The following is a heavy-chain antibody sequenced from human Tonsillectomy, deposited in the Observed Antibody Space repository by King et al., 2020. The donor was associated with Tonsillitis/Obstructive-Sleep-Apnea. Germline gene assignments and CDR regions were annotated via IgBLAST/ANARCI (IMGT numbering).Heavy chain of an antibody. Sequence: VQLVESGGGVVQPGRSLRLSCAASGFTFSSYAMHWVRQAPGKGLEWVAVISYDGSNKYYADSVKGRFTISRDNSKNTLYLQMNSLGAEDTAVYYCARGGKVLPYYYYYMDVWGKGTTGTVSS. CDR3: ARGGKVLPYYYYYMDV. D-gene: IGHD2-15*01. J-gene: IGHJ6*03. V-gene: IGHV3-30*04. CDR2: ISYDGSNK. CDR1: GFTFSSYA.